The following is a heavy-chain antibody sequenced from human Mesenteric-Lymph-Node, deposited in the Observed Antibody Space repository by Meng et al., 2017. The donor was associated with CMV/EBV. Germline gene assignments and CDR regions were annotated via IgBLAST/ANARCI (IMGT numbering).Heavy chain of an antibody. CDR2: IIPIFGTA. CDR3: ARDYQLFDAFDI. V-gene: IGHV1-69*05. CDR1: GYTFTSYG. D-gene: IGHD2-2*01. Sequence: SVKVSCKASGYTFTSYGISWVRQAPGQGLEWMGGIIPIFGTANYAQKFQGRVTITTDESTSTAYMELSSLRSEDTAVYYCARDYQLFDAFDIWGQGTVVTVSS. J-gene: IGHJ3*02.